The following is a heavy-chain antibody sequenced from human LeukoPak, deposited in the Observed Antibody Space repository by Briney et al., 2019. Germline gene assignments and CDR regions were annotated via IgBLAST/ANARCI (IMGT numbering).Heavy chain of an antibody. J-gene: IGHJ4*02. D-gene: IGHD2-2*02. V-gene: IGHV4-59*12. CDR3: ARQVVPAAIGGYYFDY. CDR2: IYGSGST. Sequence: SETLSLTCSVSGGSISSYYWSWIRQPPGKGLEWIGYIYGSGSTNYNPSLKSRVTISVDTSKNQFSLKLSSVTAADTAVYYCARQVVPAAIGGYYFDYWGQGTLVTVSS. CDR1: GGSISSYY.